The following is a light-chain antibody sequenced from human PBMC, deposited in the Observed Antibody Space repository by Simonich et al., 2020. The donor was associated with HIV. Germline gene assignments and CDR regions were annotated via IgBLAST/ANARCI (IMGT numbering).Light chain of an antibody. J-gene: IGLJ3*02. CDR3: SSYTSFSTWV. Sequence: QSALTQPASVSGSPGQSITISCTGTSSDVGGYNYVSWYQQHPGKAPKLMLYDVIRRPSGVSNRFSGPKSGNTASLTISGLQAEDEADYYCSSYTSFSTWVFGGGTKLTVL. CDR1: SSDVGGYNY. V-gene: IGLV2-14*01. CDR2: DVI.